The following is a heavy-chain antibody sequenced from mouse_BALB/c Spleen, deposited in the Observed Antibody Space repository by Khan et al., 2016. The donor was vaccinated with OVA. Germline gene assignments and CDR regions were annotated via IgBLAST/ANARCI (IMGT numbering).Heavy chain of an antibody. CDR1: GYTFTNYW. D-gene: IGHD2-1*01. CDR3: ARRGIYGIFAY. CDR2: INPSTGYT. J-gene: IGHJ3*01. Sequence: QVQLKQSGAELAKPGASVKMSCKASGYTFTNYWMHWVKQRPGQGLEWIGYINPSTGYTEYNQKFKDKATLTADKSSSTAYMQLSSLTSEDSAVYYCARRGIYGIFAYWGQGTLVTGSA. V-gene: IGHV1-7*01.